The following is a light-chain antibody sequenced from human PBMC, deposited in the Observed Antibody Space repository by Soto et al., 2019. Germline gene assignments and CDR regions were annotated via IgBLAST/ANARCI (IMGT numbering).Light chain of an antibody. CDR1: QSVISNY. V-gene: IGKV3-20*01. Sequence: EIVLTQSPGTLSLSPGERATLSCRASQSVISNYLAWYQQKPGQAPRLLIYGVSSRATGIPDRFSGSGSGTDFTLTISRLEPEDFAVYYCQQYGGTPRYTFGQGTKLEIK. CDR2: GVS. CDR3: QQYGGTPRYT. J-gene: IGKJ2*01.